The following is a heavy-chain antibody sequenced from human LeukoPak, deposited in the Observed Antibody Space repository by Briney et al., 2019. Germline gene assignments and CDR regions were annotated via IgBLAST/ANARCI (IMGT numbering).Heavy chain of an antibody. CDR3: ASDPRAESYYDSSGYYFS. J-gene: IGHJ4*02. CDR1: GFTVSSNY. V-gene: IGHV3-21*01. Sequence: PGGSLRLSCAASGFTVSSNYMNWVRQAPGKGLEWVSSISSSSSYIYYADSVKGRFTISRGNAKNSLYLQMNSLRAEDTAVYYCASDPRAESYYDSSGYYFSWGQGTLVTVSS. D-gene: IGHD3-22*01. CDR2: ISSSSSYI.